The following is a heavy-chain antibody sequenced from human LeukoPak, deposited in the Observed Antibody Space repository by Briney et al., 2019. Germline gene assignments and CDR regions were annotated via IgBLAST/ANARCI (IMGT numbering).Heavy chain of an antibody. Sequence: PGGSLRLSCATSGFTFNNYAMTWVRQAPGKGLEWVSHITGGGDGAYYADSVKGRFTISRDNSKNTLYLQMNSLRAEDTAVYYCASDAYAVADYWGQGTLVTVSS. CDR2: ITGGGDGA. CDR3: ASDAYAVADY. CDR1: GFTFNNYA. V-gene: IGHV3-23*01. D-gene: IGHD2-2*01. J-gene: IGHJ4*02.